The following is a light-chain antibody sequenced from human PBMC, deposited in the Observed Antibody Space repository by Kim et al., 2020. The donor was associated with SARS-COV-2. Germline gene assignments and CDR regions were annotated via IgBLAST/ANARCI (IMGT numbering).Light chain of an antibody. V-gene: IGLV1-44*01. Sequence: GQRVNSDSSGSGSNLGSNTVSWYQQLPGTAPKLLIYGNNQRPSGVPDRFSGSRSGTSATLVISGLQSEDEAEYYCAAWDDSLNGLVFGGGTQLTVL. CDR3: AAWDDSLNGLV. J-gene: IGLJ3*02. CDR2: GNN. CDR1: GSNLGSNT.